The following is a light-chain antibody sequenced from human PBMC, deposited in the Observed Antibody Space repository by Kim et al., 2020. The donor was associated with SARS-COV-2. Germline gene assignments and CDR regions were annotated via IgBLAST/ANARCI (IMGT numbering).Light chain of an antibody. V-gene: IGKV3-20*01. J-gene: IGKJ5*01. CDR3: QQYGSSPIT. CDR2: GAS. Sequence: SPGERATLSCRASQTVTNRYLAWYQQKPGQTPRLLIYGASSRGSGIPDRFSGSGSGTDFTLTISGLETEDSAMYYCQQYGSSPITFGQGTRLEIK. CDR1: QTVTNRY.